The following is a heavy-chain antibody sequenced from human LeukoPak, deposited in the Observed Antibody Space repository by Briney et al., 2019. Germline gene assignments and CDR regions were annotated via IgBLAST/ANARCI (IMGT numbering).Heavy chain of an antibody. CDR2: IYPGDSGP. Sequence: GESLKIACKVSGYSFTSYCIGWVRQMPGKGLEWMGIIYPGDSGPTYSPSFQGQVTISVDKSINTAYLQWSSLQASDTAMYYCGMSGDRVPLQDDVFDVWGQGTMVTVST. J-gene: IGHJ3*01. CDR3: GMSGDRVPLQDDVFDV. CDR1: GYSFTSYC. V-gene: IGHV5-51*01. D-gene: IGHD1-26*01.